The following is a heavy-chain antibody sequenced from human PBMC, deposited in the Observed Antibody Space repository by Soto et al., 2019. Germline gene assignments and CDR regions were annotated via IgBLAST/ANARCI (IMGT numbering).Heavy chain of an antibody. J-gene: IGHJ4*02. CDR3: VRASGNYFFDY. CDR2: IKSDGSIT. CDR1: GFTFSNYW. Sequence: EVQLVESGGGLVQPGGSLRLSCAVSGFTFSNYWMHWVRQAPGKGLVWVSRIKSDGSITTYADSVKGRFTISRDNAKNTLYLQMNNVRAEETAVYYCVRASGNYFFDYWGQGTLVTVSS. D-gene: IGHD1-26*01. V-gene: IGHV3-74*01.